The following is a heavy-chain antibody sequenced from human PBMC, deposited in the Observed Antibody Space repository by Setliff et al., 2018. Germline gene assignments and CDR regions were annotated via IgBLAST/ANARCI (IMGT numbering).Heavy chain of an antibody. CDR2: IKQDGSEK. CDR1: GFTFSSTW. J-gene: IGHJ4*02. CDR3: ATGYDFDS. D-gene: IGHD5-12*01. Sequence: PGGSLRLSCAASGFTFSSTWMSWVRQAPGKGLEWVANIKQDGSEKNYADSVKGRFAISRDNSQRTVFLQMNSLRADDTAVYYCATGYDFDSWGQGTLVTVSS. V-gene: IGHV3-7*05.